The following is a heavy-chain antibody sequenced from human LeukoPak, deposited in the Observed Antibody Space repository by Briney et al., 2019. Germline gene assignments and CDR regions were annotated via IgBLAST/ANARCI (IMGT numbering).Heavy chain of an antibody. D-gene: IGHD2-15*01. CDR2: ISYDGSNK. V-gene: IGHV3-30*04. CDR3: AGDMSFCSSGRCYRYCGLDV. Sequence: GGSLRLSCVASGFTFSNYDMNWVRQAPGKGLEWVAVISYDGSNKFYADSVEGRFTISRDNSKNTLFLQMNSLRAEDTAVYYCAGDMSFCSSGRCYRYCGLDVWGQGTTVTVAS. J-gene: IGHJ6*02. CDR1: GFTFSNYD.